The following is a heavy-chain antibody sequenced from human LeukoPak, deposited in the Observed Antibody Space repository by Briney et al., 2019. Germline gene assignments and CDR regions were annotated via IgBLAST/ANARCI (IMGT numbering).Heavy chain of an antibody. CDR1: GFTFSSYA. V-gene: IGHV3-30-3*01. D-gene: IGHD6-6*01. Sequence: GNSLRLSCAASGFTFSSYAMHWVRQAPGKGLEWVAVISYDGSNKYYADSVKGRFTISRDNSKNTLYLQMNSLRAEDTAVYYCARSSSSIAARPSYYFDYWGQGTLVTVSS. CDR3: ARSSSSIAARPSYYFDY. CDR2: ISYDGSNK. J-gene: IGHJ4*02.